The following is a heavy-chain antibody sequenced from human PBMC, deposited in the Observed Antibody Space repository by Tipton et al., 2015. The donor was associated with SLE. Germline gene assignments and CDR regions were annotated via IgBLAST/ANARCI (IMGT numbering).Heavy chain of an antibody. Sequence: QLVQSGAEVKKPGASVKVSCKASGYTFTSYDINWVRQAPGQGLEWMGGFDPEDGETIYAQKFQGRVTMTEDTSTDTAYMELSSLRSEDTAVYYCCGYSGYDYPNWFDPWGQGTLVTVSS. CDR2: FDPEDGET. V-gene: IGHV1-24*01. J-gene: IGHJ5*02. CDR3: CGYSGYDYPNWFDP. CDR1: GYTFTSYD. D-gene: IGHD5-12*01.